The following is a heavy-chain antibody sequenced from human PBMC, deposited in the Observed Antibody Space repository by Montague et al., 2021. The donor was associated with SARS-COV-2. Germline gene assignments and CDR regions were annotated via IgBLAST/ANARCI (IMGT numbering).Heavy chain of an antibody. J-gene: IGHJ4*02. D-gene: IGHD3-9*01. CDR1: GFSPSTSGMC. V-gene: IGHV2-70*11. CDR3: ARTPYDSLTGALIAFDY. Sequence: PALVKPTQTLTLTCTFSGFSPSTSGMCVGWIRQPPGKALEWLARIDWDDDKYYSISLKTRLTISKDTSKNQVVLTMTNMDPVDTATYYCARTPYDSLTGALIAFDYWGQGTLVTVSS. CDR2: IDWDDDK.